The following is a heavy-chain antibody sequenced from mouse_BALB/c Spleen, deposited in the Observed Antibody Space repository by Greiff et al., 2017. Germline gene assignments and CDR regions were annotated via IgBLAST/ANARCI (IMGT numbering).Heavy chain of an antibody. J-gene: IGHJ4*01. Sequence: EVQLVESGGGLVKPGGSLKLSCAASGFTFSSYAMSWVRQTPEKRLEWVASISSGGSTYYPDSVKGRFTISRDNARNILYLQMSSLRSEDTAMYYCARGRGFTTAPYYAMDYWGQGTSVTVSS. CDR3: ARGRGFTTAPYYAMDY. CDR1: GFTFSSYA. CDR2: ISSGGST. D-gene: IGHD1-2*01. V-gene: IGHV5-6-5*01.